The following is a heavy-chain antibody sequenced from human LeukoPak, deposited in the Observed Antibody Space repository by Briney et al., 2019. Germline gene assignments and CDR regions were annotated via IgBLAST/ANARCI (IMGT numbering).Heavy chain of an antibody. J-gene: IGHJ4*02. D-gene: IGHD6-13*01. V-gene: IGHV3-30-3*01. CDR3: AKDSSSWFESLNYFDY. Sequence: GGSLRLSCAASGFTFSSYAMHWVRQAPGKGLEWVAVISYDGSNKYYADSVKGRFTISRDNSKNTLYLQMNSLRAEDTAVYYCAKDSSSWFESLNYFDYWGQGTLVTVSS. CDR2: ISYDGSNK. CDR1: GFTFSSYA.